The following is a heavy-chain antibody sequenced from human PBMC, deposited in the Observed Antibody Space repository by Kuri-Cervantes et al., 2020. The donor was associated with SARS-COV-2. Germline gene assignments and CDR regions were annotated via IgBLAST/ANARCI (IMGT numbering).Heavy chain of an antibody. CDR3: AREISQSIAAAGTPLDY. Sequence: GGSLRLSCAASGFTFGSYAMHWVRQAPGKGLEWVAVISYDGSNKYYADSVKGRFTISRDNSKNTLYLQMNSLRAEDTAVYYCAREISQSIAAAGTPLDYWGQGTLVTVSS. CDR2: ISYDGSNK. D-gene: IGHD6-13*01. V-gene: IGHV3-30-3*01. CDR1: GFTFGSYA. J-gene: IGHJ4*02.